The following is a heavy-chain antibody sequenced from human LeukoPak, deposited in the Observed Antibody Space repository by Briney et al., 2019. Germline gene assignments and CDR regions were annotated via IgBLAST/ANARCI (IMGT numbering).Heavy chain of an antibody. Sequence: PGGSLRLSCAASGFTFSSYSMNWVRQAPGKGLEWVSSISSSSSYIYYADSVKGRFTISRDNAKNSLYLQMNSLRAEDTAVYYCARGRTGSYRNDYWGQGTLVTVSS. V-gene: IGHV3-21*01. CDR1: GFTFSSYS. CDR2: ISSSSSYI. CDR3: ARGRTGSYRNDY. D-gene: IGHD3-16*02. J-gene: IGHJ4*02.